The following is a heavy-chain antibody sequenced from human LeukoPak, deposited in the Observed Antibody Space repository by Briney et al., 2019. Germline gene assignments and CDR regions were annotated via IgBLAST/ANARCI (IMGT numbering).Heavy chain of an antibody. D-gene: IGHD2-15*01. CDR2: IYYSWDT. V-gene: IGHV4-39*02. CDR3: AREADPLHYYYMDV. CDR1: GGSISSTSYY. Sequence: SETLSLTCTVSGGSISSTSYYWGWIRQPPGKGLEWIGSIYYSWDTYYNPSLKSRVTISVDTSKNQFSLKLSSVTAADTAVYYCAREADPLHYYYMDVWGKGTTVTVSS. J-gene: IGHJ6*03.